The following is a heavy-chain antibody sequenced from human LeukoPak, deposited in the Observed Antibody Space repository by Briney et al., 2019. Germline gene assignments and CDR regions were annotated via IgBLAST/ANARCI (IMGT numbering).Heavy chain of an antibody. CDR3: AKDLSSAITSALVLDV. V-gene: IGHV3-9*01. D-gene: IGHD3-22*01. J-gene: IGHJ6*02. Sequence: GGSLRLSCAASGFTFSSYAMHWVRQVPGKGLEWVSGITWNRDNIGYGDSVKGRFTVSRDNVKNVLYLQMKSLRPEDTALYYCAKDLSSAITSALVLDVWGQGTTVIVSS. CDR1: GFTFSSYA. CDR2: ITWNRDNI.